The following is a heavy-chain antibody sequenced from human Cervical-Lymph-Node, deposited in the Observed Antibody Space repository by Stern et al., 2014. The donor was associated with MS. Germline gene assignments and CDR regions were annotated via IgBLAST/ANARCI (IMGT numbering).Heavy chain of an antibody. CDR3: ARVSPLGMPFPGIAVAPIDY. J-gene: IGHJ4*02. V-gene: IGHV3-30*03. Sequence: VQLVESEGGVVQPGRSLRLSCAASGFAFSRYGMHWVRQAPGKGLEWVAVLSNDGSNENYADSVKGRVTISRDNSNNTLYLQVNSLRAEDTAVYYCARVSPLGMPFPGIAVAPIDYWGQGTLVTVSS. CDR1: GFAFSRYG. D-gene: IGHD6-19*01. CDR2: LSNDGSNE.